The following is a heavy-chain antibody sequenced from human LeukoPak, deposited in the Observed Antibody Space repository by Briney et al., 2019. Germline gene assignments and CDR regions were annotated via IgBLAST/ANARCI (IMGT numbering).Heavy chain of an antibody. CDR2: IYTSGST. CDR1: GGSISSYH. V-gene: IGHV4-4*07. J-gene: IGHJ4*02. Sequence: SETLSLTCTVSGGSISSYHWSWIRQPAGKGLEWIGRIYTSGSTNYNPSLKSRVTMSIDTSKNQFSLELSSVTAADTAVYYCARSYNNYGSYPDCWGQGTLATVSS. D-gene: IGHD4-11*01. CDR3: ARSYNNYGSYPDC.